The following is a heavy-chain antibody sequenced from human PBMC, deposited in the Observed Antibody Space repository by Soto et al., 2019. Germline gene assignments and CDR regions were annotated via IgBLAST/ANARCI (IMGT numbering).Heavy chain of an antibody. CDR2: ISSGSAYI. Sequence: EVQVVESGGGLVKPGGSLRLSCTFTFSMYSMNWFRQAPGKGLEWVASISSGSAYIKYAESVKGRFTISRDNAKNSLHLQMNSLRAEDTAIYHCARDQGGSYDSWFDPWGQGTLVTVSS. CDR3: ARDQGGSYDSWFDP. CDR1: TFSMYS. V-gene: IGHV3-21*06. J-gene: IGHJ5*02. D-gene: IGHD1-26*01.